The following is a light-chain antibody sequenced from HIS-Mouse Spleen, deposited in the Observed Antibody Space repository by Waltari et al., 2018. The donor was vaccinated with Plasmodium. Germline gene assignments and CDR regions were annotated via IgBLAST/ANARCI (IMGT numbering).Light chain of an antibody. V-gene: IGKV4-1*01. Sequence: DIVMTQSPDSLAVSLGERATINCKSSQSVLYSSNNKNYLAWYQQKPGQPPKLPIYWASTRESGVPDRFSGSGSGTDFTLTISSLQAEDVAVYYCQQYYSTLTFGQGTRLEIK. CDR1: QSVLYSSNNKNY. CDR3: QQYYSTLT. J-gene: IGKJ5*01. CDR2: WAS.